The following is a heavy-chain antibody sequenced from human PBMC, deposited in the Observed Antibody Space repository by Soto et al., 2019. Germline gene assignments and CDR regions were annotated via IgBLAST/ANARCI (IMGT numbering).Heavy chain of an antibody. V-gene: IGHV3-23*01. CDR1: GFTFSSYA. CDR3: AKAPVPDYGAYGSCVFQH. D-gene: IGHD4-17*01. Sequence: EVQLLESGGGLVQPGGSLRLSCVASGFTFSSYAMSWVRQAPGKGLEWVSAIIGSGGSTYYADSVKGRFTISRDNSKNTLYLQMNSLRAEDTAVFYCAKAPVPDYGAYGSCVFQHWGQSTLVTVSS. J-gene: IGHJ1*01. CDR2: IIGSGGST.